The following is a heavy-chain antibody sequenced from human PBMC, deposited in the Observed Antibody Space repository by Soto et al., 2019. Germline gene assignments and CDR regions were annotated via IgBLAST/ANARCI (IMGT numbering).Heavy chain of an antibody. J-gene: IGHJ4*02. Sequence: SETLSLTCAASGASISGSYYYWAWLRQSPGKGPEWIGSVFYTGFTSYNPSLESRVSVSVDTSKSQFSLKLSAVTAADTAVYYCATSQKGYNWNYFDHWGQGALVTVSS. CDR2: VFYTGFT. D-gene: IGHD1-20*01. CDR3: ATSQKGYNWNYFDH. CDR1: GASISGSYYY. V-gene: IGHV4-39*01.